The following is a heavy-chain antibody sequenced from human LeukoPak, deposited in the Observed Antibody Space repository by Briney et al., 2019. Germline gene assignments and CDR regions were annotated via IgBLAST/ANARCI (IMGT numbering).Heavy chain of an antibody. V-gene: IGHV3-74*03. D-gene: IGHD4-23*01. J-gene: IGHJ4*02. CDR3: ARDLDYGGKSNFDY. CDR1: GFTFSSYW. CDR2: IKSAGSSI. Sequence: PGGSLRLSCAASGFTFSSYWMHWVRQAPGEGLVWVSRIKSAGSSIMYADSVKGRFTISRDNAKNTLYLQMNSLRAEDTAVYYCARDLDYGGKSNFDYWGQGTLVTVSS.